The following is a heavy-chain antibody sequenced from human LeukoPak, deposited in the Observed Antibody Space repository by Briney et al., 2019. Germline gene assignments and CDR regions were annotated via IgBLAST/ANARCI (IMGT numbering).Heavy chain of an antibody. Sequence: SETLSLTCTVAGGSISSYYWSWIRQPPGKGLEYIGFIYYSGTTKYNPSLKSRATISVDTSKNQFSLKLTSVTAADTAVYYCARGRYYYDSSGYYYDNWLDPRGQGTLVTVSS. CDR3: ARGRYYYDSSGYYYDNWLDP. V-gene: IGHV4-59*01. J-gene: IGHJ5*02. CDR2: IYYSGTT. D-gene: IGHD3-22*01. CDR1: GGSISSYY.